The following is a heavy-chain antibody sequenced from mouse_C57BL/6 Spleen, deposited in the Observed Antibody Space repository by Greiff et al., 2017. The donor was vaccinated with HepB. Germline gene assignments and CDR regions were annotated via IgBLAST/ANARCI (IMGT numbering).Heavy chain of an antibody. J-gene: IGHJ4*01. V-gene: IGHV1-54*01. Sequence: VQLQQSGAELVRPGTSVKVSCKASGYAFTNYLIEWVKQRPGQGLEWIGVINPGSGGTNYNEKFKGKATLTADKSSSTAYMQLSSLTSEDSAVYFCARSSYYGSSHYAMDYWGQGTSVTVSS. CDR1: GYAFTNYL. CDR2: INPGSGGT. D-gene: IGHD1-1*01. CDR3: ARSSYYGSSHYAMDY.